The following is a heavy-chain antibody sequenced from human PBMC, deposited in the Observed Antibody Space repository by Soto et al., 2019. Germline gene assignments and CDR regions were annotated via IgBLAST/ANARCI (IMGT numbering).Heavy chain of an antibody. J-gene: IGHJ6*02. CDR1: GDSFSNYG. V-gene: IGHV1-18*01. Sequence: QVQLVQSGAEVKKPGASVKVSCKVSGDSFSNYGFTWVRQAPGQGLEWMGWISTYNDNTNYAQNLQGRVTMTTDTATTTGSMELGSRSSDDTAVYYCARVMVRLFGSGSSRPYGLDVWGQGTTVTVSS. CDR2: ISTYNDNT. D-gene: IGHD3-10*01. CDR3: ARVMVRLFGSGSSRPYGLDV.